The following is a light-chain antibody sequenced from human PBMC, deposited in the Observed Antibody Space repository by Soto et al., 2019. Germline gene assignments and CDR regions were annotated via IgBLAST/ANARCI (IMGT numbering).Light chain of an antibody. Sequence: EVVMTQSPATLSVSPGDRVTFSCRASQTVSTHVAWYQQKPGQPPRLLIYGASTRASGVPARFSGGGSVTEFTLAITGLESASFAVYYCQQYNTWPPLTFGGGTKVEIK. J-gene: IGKJ4*01. CDR1: QTVSTH. V-gene: IGKV3-15*01. CDR3: QQYNTWPPLT. CDR2: GAS.